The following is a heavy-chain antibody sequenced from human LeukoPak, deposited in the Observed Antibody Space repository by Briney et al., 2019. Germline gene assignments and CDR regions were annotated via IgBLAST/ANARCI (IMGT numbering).Heavy chain of an antibody. Sequence: SETLSLTCAVYGGSFSGYYWSWIRQPPGKGLEWIGEINHSGSTNYNPSLKSRVTISVDTSKNQFSLKLGSVTAADTAVYYCASGRDYDSSWGQGTQVTVSS. J-gene: IGHJ4*02. CDR1: GGSFSGYY. V-gene: IGHV4-34*01. CDR3: ASGRDYDSS. CDR2: INHSGST. D-gene: IGHD3-22*01.